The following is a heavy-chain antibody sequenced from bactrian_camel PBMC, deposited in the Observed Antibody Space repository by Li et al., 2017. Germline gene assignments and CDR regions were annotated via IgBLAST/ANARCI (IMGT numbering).Heavy chain of an antibody. J-gene: IGHJ4*01. CDR1: DTTLNRYC. V-gene: IGHV3S28*01. CDR3: VADPRSICS. D-gene: IGHD7*01. Sequence: QLVESGGGSVQAGGSLTVTCVVPDTTLNRYCMGWFRTAPGKQREGVASFYTGGGDIYYADSVKGRFTLSQDSAKTTLYLQTNNLKPEDTAVYYCVADPRSICSGARGPRSPSP. CDR2: FYTGGGDI.